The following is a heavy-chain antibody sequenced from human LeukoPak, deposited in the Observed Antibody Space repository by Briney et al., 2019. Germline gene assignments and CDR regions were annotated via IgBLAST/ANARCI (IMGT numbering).Heavy chain of an antibody. J-gene: IGHJ4*02. Sequence: PGGSLRLSCAASGFTFGSYAMSWVRQAPGRGLEGVSSLSPSGASIYYADSVKGRFSISRDNSKNTLYLQMNNLRAEDTALYYCAAGPYGGNTPFDYWGQGTLVTISS. CDR2: LSPSGASI. CDR3: AAGPYGGNTPFDY. CDR1: GFTFGSYA. V-gene: IGHV3-23*01. D-gene: IGHD4-23*01.